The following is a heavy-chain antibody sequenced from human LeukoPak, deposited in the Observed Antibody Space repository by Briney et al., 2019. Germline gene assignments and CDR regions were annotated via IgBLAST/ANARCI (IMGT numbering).Heavy chain of an antibody. CDR3: ARDSTYYYYMDV. CDR2: ISSSSSYI. Sequence: GGSLRLSCAASGFTFSSYSMNWVRQAPGKGLEWVSSISSSSSYIYYADSVKGRFTISRDNAKNSLYLQMSSLRAEDTAVYYCARDSTYYYYMDVWGKGTTVTVSS. J-gene: IGHJ6*03. V-gene: IGHV3-21*01. CDR1: GFTFSSYS.